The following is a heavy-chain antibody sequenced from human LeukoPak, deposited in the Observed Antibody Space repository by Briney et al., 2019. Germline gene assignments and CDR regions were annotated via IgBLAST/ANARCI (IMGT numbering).Heavy chain of an antibody. V-gene: IGHV3-7*05. Sequence: GGSLRLSCAASGFTFSNFWMSWVRQAPGKGLEWVANIREDGSEWDYVDSVKGRFTISRDNAKNSLYLQMNNLRGEDTAVYYCARHRDLLGMGDYWGQGTLVTVSS. D-gene: IGHD7-27*01. J-gene: IGHJ4*02. CDR3: ARHRDLLGMGDY. CDR2: IREDGSEW. CDR1: GFTFSNFW.